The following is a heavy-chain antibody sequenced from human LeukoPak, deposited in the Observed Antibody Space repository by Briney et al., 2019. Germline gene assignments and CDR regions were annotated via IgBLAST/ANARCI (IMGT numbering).Heavy chain of an antibody. J-gene: IGHJ6*03. CDR2: INHSGST. D-gene: IGHD4-17*01. V-gene: IGHV4-39*01. Sequence: SETLSLTCTVSDGSISSSNYYWGWIRQPPGKGLEWIGEINHSGSTYYNPSLKSRVTISVDTSKNQFSLKLSSVTAADTAVYYCATGDYGYYYYYMDVWGKGTTVTVSS. CDR1: DGSISSSNYY. CDR3: ATGDYGYYYYYMDV.